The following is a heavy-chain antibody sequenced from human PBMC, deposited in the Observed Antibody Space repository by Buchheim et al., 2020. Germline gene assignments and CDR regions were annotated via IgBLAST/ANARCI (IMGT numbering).Heavy chain of an antibody. J-gene: IGHJ4*02. CDR2: IKHDGTAQ. CDR3: SRAEDY. D-gene: IGHD1-14*01. V-gene: IGHV3-7*01. CDR1: GLTFSSYW. Sequence: EVQLVESGGGLVQPGGSLRLSCGASGLTFSSYWMSWVRQAPGKGLELVANIKHDGTAQVYVDSVKGRLTISRDNAKNSLYLQMNSLRVEDTAVYYCSRAEDYWGQGTL.